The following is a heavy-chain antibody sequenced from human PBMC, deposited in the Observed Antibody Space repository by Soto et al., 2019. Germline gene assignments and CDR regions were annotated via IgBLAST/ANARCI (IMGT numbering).Heavy chain of an antibody. J-gene: IGHJ4*02. Sequence: GGSLRLSCAASGFTFSSYAMHWVPQAPGKGLEWVAVISYDGSNKYYADSVKGRFTISRDNSKNTLYLQMNSLRAEDTAVYYCARDLEAGYSYGVFDDWGQGTLVTVSS. V-gene: IGHV3-30-3*01. D-gene: IGHD5-18*01. CDR1: GFTFSSYA. CDR3: ARDLEAGYSYGVFDD. CDR2: ISYDGSNK.